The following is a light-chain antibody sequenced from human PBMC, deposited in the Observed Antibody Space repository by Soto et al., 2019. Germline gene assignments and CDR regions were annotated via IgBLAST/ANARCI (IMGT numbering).Light chain of an antibody. V-gene: IGLV1-51*01. J-gene: IGLJ2*01. CDR2: DND. Sequence: QSVLTQPPSVSAAPGQRVTISCSGISSDTRYNFVSWYQQLPGTAPKLLIYDNDKRPSGIPDRFSGSRSGTSATLAITGLQTGDVADYYCGTWSNNLSAGQVFGGGTKVTVL. CDR3: GTWSNNLSAGQV. CDR1: SSDTRYNF.